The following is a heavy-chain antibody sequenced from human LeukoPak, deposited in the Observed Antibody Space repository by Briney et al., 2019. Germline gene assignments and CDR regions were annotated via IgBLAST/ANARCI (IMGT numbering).Heavy chain of an antibody. J-gene: IGHJ3*02. CDR3: ARDRHSSGWYGRSSNAFDI. V-gene: IGHV3-7*01. Sequence: GGSLRLSCAASGFTFSSYWMSWVRQAPGKGLEWVANIKQDGSEKYYVDSVKGRFTISRDNAKDSLYLQMNSLRAEDTAVYYCARDRHSSGWYGRSSNAFDIWGQGTMVTVSS. CDR1: GFTFSSYW. D-gene: IGHD6-19*01. CDR2: IKQDGSEK.